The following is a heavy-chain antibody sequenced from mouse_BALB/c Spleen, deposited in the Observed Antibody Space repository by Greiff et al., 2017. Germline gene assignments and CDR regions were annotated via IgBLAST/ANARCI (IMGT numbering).Heavy chain of an antibody. Sequence: VQLKQSGAELVRPGALVKLSCEASGFNIKDYYMHWVKQRPEQGLEWIGWIDPENGNTIYDPKFQGKASITADTSSNTAYLQLSSLTSEDTAVYYCASNWFAYWGQGTLVTVSA. J-gene: IGHJ3*01. CDR3: ASNWFAY. CDR1: GFNIKDYY. V-gene: IGHV14-1*02. CDR2: IDPENGNT.